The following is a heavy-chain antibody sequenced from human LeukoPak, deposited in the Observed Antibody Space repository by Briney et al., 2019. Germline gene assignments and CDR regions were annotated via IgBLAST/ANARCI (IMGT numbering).Heavy chain of an antibody. CDR3: AGGASNWSFDYYGMDV. D-gene: IGHD1-1*01. J-gene: IGHJ6*02. CDR2: ISSSGSSI. Sequence: GGSLRLSCAASGFTFSTYGMNWVRQAPGKGLEWVSCISSSGSSIYYADSVKGRFTISRDNAKNSLYLQMNTLRAEDTAVYYCAGGASNWSFDYYGMDVWGQGTTVTVS. CDR1: GFTFSTYG. V-gene: IGHV3-48*04.